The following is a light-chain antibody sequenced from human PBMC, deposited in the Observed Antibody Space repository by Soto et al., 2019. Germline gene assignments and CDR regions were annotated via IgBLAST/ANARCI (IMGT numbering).Light chain of an antibody. CDR1: QXXXYRSNNKNY. CDR3: QQYYYTPPFT. J-gene: IGKJ4*01. CDR2: WAS. V-gene: IGKV4-1*01. Sequence: DIVMTXXPDXXXXSLXXXATXXXXXXQXXXYRSNNKNYLAWYQQKPRQPPKLLIYWASTRESGVPDRFSGSGSGTDFTLTINSLQPEDVAVYYCQQYYYTPPFTFGGGTKVEIK.